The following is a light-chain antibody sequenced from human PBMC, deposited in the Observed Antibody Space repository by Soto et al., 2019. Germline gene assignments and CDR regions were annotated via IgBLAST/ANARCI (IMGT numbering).Light chain of an antibody. CDR1: SSNVGNNF. J-gene: IGLJ2*01. V-gene: IGLV1-51*01. CDR3: GTWDTKLNAVV. CDR2: DNS. Sequence: QSVLTQPPSMSAAPGQKVTITCSGSSSNVGNNFVSWYQQLPGTAPKLLIFDNSQRPSGIPARFFGSKSGTSATLAITGPQTGDEAVYYCGTWDTKLNAVVFGGGTKLTVL.